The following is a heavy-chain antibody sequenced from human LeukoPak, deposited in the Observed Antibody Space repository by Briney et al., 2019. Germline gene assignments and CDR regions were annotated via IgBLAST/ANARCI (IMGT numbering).Heavy chain of an antibody. J-gene: IGHJ4*02. D-gene: IGHD3-3*01. CDR2: INHSGST. Sequence: SETLSLTCAVYGGSFSGYYWSWIRQPPGKGLEWIGEINHSGSTNYNPSLKSRVTIPVDTSKNQFSLKLSSVTAADTAVYYCASFGYYDFWSGSFDYWGQGTLATVSS. V-gene: IGHV4-34*01. CDR1: GGSFSGYY. CDR3: ASFGYYDFWSGSFDY.